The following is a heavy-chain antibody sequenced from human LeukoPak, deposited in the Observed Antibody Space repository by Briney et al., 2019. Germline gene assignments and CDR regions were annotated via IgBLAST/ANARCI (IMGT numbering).Heavy chain of an antibody. Sequence: GGSLRLSCAASGFTFSTYTMNWVRQAPGKGLEWVSSLSSDRGYIYYADSVKGRFTISRDNAKNSLYLQMNSLRAEDTAVYFCAREDDPKPKYDYWGQGTLVTVSS. V-gene: IGHV3-21*01. D-gene: IGHD1-1*01. J-gene: IGHJ4*02. CDR3: AREDDPKPKYDY. CDR1: GFTFSTYT. CDR2: LSSDRGYI.